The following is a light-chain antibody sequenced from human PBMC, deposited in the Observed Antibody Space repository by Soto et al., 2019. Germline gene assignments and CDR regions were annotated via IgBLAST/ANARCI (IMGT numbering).Light chain of an antibody. CDR1: SSDVGAYNY. J-gene: IGLJ1*01. V-gene: IGLV2-14*01. CDR3: SSLKTSFTYV. CDR2: EVS. Sequence: LTQPASVSGSPGQSVAISCTGTSSDVGAYNYISWYQQHPGKAPKLLLSEVSNRPSGVSDRFSGSKSGNTASLTISGLQAEEEAAYYCSSLKTSFTYVFGTGTKVTVL.